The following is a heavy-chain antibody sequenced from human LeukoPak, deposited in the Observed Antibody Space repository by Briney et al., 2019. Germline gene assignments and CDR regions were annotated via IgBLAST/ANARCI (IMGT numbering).Heavy chain of an antibody. CDR3: AKRDVTYGLDV. Sequence: ASVKVSCKTSGYSFNSHHVHWVRQAPGQGLEWMGINFSHDGSTSNTQKFQGRVTMTRDTSTSTVYMELSSLRAEDTAVYYCAKRDVTYGLDVWGQGTTVTVSS. CDR2: NFSHDGST. J-gene: IGHJ6*02. D-gene: IGHD5-24*01. V-gene: IGHV1-46*02. CDR1: GYSFNSHH.